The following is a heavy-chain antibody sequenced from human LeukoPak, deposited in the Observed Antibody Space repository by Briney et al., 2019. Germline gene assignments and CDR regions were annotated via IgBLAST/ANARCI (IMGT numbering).Heavy chain of an antibody. J-gene: IGHJ6*03. D-gene: IGHD3-22*01. CDR3: ARGRQDVTMIVVVMTAVSYYLDV. Sequence: SETLSLTCAVYGGSFSGYYWTWIRQTPEKGLEWIGKMNPSGSTNYNPSLKSRVTISVDTSKSQFSLELSSVTAADTAVYYCARGRQDVTMIVVVMTAVSYYLDVWGKGTTVTVS. CDR1: GGSFSGYY. CDR2: MNPSGST. V-gene: IGHV4-34*01.